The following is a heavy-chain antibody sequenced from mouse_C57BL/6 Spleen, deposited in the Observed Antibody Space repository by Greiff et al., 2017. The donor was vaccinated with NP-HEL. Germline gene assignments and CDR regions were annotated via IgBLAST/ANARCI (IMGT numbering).Heavy chain of an antibody. CDR1: GYTFTSYW. CDR2: IYPGSGST. CDR3: AREDGSSY. V-gene: IGHV1-64*01. Sequence: QVQLQQPGSELVRPGASVKLSCKASGYTFTSYWMHWVKQRPGQGLEWIGNIYPGSGSTNYNEKFKSKATLTVDKSSSTAYMQLSSLTSEDSAVYYCAREDGSSYWGQGTTLTVSS. J-gene: IGHJ2*01. D-gene: IGHD1-1*01.